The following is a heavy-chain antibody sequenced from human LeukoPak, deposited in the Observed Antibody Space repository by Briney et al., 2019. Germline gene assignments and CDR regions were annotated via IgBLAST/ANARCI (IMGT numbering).Heavy chain of an antibody. CDR3: ARVGTVGHFDY. CDR1: GFTFNTYA. D-gene: IGHD4-23*01. J-gene: IGHJ4*02. Sequence: GGSLRLSCAASGFTFNTYAMHWVRQAPGKGLEWVAVISYDGSNKYYADSVKGRFTISRDNSKNTLYLQMNSLRAEDTAVYYCARVGTVGHFDYWGQGTLVTVSS. CDR2: ISYDGSNK. V-gene: IGHV3-30-3*01.